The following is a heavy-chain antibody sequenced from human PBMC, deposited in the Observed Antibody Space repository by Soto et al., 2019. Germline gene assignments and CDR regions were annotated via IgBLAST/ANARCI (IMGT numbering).Heavy chain of an antibody. CDR2: IIPIFGTA. V-gene: IGHV1-69*13. D-gene: IGHD2-15*01. CDR1: GGTFSSYA. CDR3: AREEVRDIVVVVAANPYYYGMDV. J-gene: IGHJ6*02. Sequence: GASVKVSCKASGGTFSSYAISRVRQAPGQGLEWMGGIIPIFGTANYAQKFQGRVTITADESTSTAYMELSSLRSEDTAVYYCAREEVRDIVVVVAANPYYYGMDVWGQGTTVTVSS.